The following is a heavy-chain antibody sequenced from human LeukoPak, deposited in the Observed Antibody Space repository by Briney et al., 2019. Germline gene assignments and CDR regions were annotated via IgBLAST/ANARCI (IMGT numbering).Heavy chain of an antibody. D-gene: IGHD1-1*01. CDR3: ARDLELERNRWNYFES. CDR1: GGSISSYY. J-gene: IGHJ4*02. V-gene: IGHV4-59*01. Sequence: SETLSLTCTVSGGSISSYYWTWIRQPPGKGLEWIGSMHYSGDSKYNPSLKSRVSLSIDTSKQQFSLRLSSVTAADTAVYYCARDLELERNRWNYFESWGQGTLVTVSS. CDR2: MHYSGDS.